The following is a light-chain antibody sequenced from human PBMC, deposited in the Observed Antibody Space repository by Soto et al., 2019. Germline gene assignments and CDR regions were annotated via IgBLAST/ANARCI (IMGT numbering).Light chain of an antibody. CDR3: LXXHNYPRT. CDR1: QDIRNE. V-gene: IGKV1-6*01. J-gene: IGKJ1*01. Sequence: AIQMTQSPSSLSASVGDRVTITCRASQDIRNELGWYQQKPGKAPKALIYGVSNLQSGVPSRFSGSGSGTDFTLTISSLQPXXXXVXYXLXXHNYPRTFGQGTKVEIK. CDR2: GVS.